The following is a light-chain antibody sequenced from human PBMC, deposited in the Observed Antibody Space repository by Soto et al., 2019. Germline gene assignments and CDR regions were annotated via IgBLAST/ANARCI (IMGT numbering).Light chain of an antibody. CDR2: LEGSGSY. V-gene: IGLV4-60*02. Sequence: QAVLTQSSSASASLGSSAKLTCTLSSGHSSYIIAWHQQQPGKAPRYLMKLEGSGSYNKGSGVPDRFSGSSSGADRYLTISNLQFEDEADYYFETWDSNTVVFGGGTKLTVL. J-gene: IGLJ2*01. CDR1: SGHSSYI. CDR3: ETWDSNTVV.